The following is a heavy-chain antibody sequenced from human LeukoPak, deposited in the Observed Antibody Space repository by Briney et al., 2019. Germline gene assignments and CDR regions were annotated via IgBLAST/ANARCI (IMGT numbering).Heavy chain of an antibody. J-gene: IGHJ4*02. Sequence: GESLKISCKGSGYSFTSYWIGCVRQMPGKGLEWMGIIYPGDSDTRYSPSFQGQVTISADKSISTAYLQWSSLKASDTGIYYCARRLRFAEGAYFDYWGRGTLVTVSS. D-gene: IGHD3-16*01. CDR3: ARRLRFAEGAYFDY. CDR2: IYPGDSDT. V-gene: IGHV5-51*01. CDR1: GYSFTSYW.